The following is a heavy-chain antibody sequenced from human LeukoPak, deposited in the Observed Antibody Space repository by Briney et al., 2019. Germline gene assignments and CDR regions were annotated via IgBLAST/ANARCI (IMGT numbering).Heavy chain of an antibody. CDR1: GFTFANAW. Sequence: GGSLRLSCAASGFTFANAWMNWVRQAPGKGLEWVGRIRRKIDGRATDYAGPVKGRFTISRDDSKNTLYLQINSLKIEDTAMYYCYTSITDSWGQGTLVTVSS. CDR3: YTSITDS. V-gene: IGHV3-15*07. CDR2: IRRKIDGRAT. J-gene: IGHJ4*02. D-gene: IGHD2-21*01.